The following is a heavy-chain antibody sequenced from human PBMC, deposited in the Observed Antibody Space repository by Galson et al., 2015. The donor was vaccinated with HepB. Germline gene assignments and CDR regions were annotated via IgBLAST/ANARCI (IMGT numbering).Heavy chain of an antibody. V-gene: IGHV3-23*01. CDR1: GFAFSTYA. CDR2: LSGNGYKT. CDR3: ARDPFAYSGGH. J-gene: IGHJ4*02. Sequence: SLRLSCAASGFAFSTYAMSWVRQAPGKGLEWVSALSGNGYKTYYADSVRGRFTISRDNSKNTLYLQMNSLSAEDPAVYYCARDPFAYSGGHWGQGTLVTVSS. D-gene: IGHD2-15*01.